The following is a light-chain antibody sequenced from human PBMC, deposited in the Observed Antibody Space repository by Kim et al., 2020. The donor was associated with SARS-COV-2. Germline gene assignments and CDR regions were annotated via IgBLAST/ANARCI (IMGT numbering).Light chain of an antibody. V-gene: IGKV3-20*01. CDR1: QSVTSTY. J-gene: IGKJ2*01. CDR2: AAS. Sequence: SSPGERAALSCRASQSVTSTYLAWYQHKPGQAPRLLIYAASIRATGIPDRFSGSGSGTDFTLTISRLEPEDFALYYCQQYGKSPRNFGQGTKLEI. CDR3: QQYGKSPRN.